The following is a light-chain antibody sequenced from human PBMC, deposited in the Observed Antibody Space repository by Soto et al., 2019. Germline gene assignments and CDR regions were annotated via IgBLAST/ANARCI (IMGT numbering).Light chain of an antibody. CDR1: QSVNSN. Sequence: IVMTQSPGTLSVSPWERATLSCSSSQSVNSNLAWYQQKPGQAPRLLIYGASTRATGIPARFSGSESGTEFTLTISSLQSEDFAVYYCQQYNNWPPWTFGQGTKVDIK. CDR3: QQYNNWPPWT. J-gene: IGKJ1*01. V-gene: IGKV3-15*01. CDR2: GAS.